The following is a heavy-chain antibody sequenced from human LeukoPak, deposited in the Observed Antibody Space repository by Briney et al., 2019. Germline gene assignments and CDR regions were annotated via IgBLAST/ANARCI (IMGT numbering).Heavy chain of an antibody. J-gene: IGHJ5*02. V-gene: IGHV4-34*01. CDR3: ARDGRPPWEQQLGKGWFDP. CDR2: INHSGST. D-gene: IGHD6-13*01. CDR1: GGSFSGYY. Sequence: SETLSLTCAVYGGSFSGYYWSWIRQPPGKGLEWIGEINHSGSTNYNPSLKSRVTISVDTSKNQFSLKLSSVTAADTAVYYCARDGRPPWEQQLGKGWFDPWGQGTLVTVSS.